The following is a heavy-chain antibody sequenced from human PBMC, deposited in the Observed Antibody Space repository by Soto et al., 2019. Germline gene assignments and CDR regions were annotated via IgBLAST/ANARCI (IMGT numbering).Heavy chain of an antibody. CDR3: ASQSSEWLLFAS. J-gene: IGHJ4*02. CDR2: ISSSSSTI. Sequence: EVQLVESGGGLVQPGGSLRLSCAASGFTFSSYSMNWVRQAPGKGLERVSYISSSSSTIYYADSVKGRFTISRDNAKNSLYLQMNSLRAEDTAVYYCASQSSEWLLFASWGQGTLVTVSS. CDR1: GFTFSSYS. V-gene: IGHV3-48*01. D-gene: IGHD5-12*01.